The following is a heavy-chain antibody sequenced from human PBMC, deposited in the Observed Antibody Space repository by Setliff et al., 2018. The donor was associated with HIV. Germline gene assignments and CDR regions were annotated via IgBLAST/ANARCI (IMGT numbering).Heavy chain of an antibody. CDR1: GGSISSGSYY. CDR3: AALGATSDAFDI. Sequence: PSETLSLTCTVSGGSISSGSYYWSRIRQPAGKGLEWIGHIYTSGSTNYNPSLKSRVTISVDTSKNQFSLKLSSVTAADTAVYYCAALGATSDAFDIWGQGTMVTVSS. D-gene: IGHD1-26*01. V-gene: IGHV4-61*09. CDR2: IYTSGST. J-gene: IGHJ3*02.